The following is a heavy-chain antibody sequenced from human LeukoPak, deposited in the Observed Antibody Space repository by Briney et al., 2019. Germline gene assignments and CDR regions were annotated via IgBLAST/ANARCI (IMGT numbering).Heavy chain of an antibody. D-gene: IGHD6-6*01. J-gene: IGHJ4*02. CDR3: ASRDGSSEFDY. V-gene: IGHV3-33*01. CDR1: GFIFSSYG. CDR2: ILPDGNNK. Sequence: SGRSLRLSCAASGFIFSSYGMHWVRQAPGKGLEWVAIILPDGNNKFYADSVKGRFTISRDNSKNTLYLQVNSLRAEDTAVYYCASRDGSSEFDYWGQGTLVTVSS.